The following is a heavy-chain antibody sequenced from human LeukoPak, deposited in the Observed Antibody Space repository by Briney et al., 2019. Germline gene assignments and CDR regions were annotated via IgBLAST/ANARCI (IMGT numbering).Heavy chain of an antibody. J-gene: IGHJ4*02. CDR1: GFTFSTYW. V-gene: IGHV3-7*03. CDR3: ARAVTSAEGY. Sequence: GGSLRLSCAASGFTFSTYWMTWVRQAPGKGLEWVASLNQDGSEKYYVDSVKGRFTISRDNAQKSLYLEMKSLSAKDTAVYYCARAVTSAEGYWGQGTLVTVSS. CDR2: LNQDGSEK.